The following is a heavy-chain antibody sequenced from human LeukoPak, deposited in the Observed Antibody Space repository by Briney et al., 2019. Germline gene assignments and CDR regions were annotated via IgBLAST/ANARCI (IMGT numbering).Heavy chain of an antibody. V-gene: IGHV3-21*01. D-gene: IGHD6-6*01. Sequence: GGSLRLSCAASGFTFSSYSMNWVRQAPGKGLEWVSSISSSSSYIYYADSVKGRFTIPRDNAKNSLYLQMNSLRAEDTAVYYCARGGSIAARLFDYWGQGTLVTVSS. J-gene: IGHJ4*02. CDR3: ARGGSIAARLFDY. CDR2: ISSSSSYI. CDR1: GFTFSSYS.